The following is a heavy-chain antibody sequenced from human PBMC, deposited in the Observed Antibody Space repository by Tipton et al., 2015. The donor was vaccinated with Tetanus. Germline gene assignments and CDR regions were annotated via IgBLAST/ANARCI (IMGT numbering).Heavy chain of an antibody. CDR3: AILPKHWLAPRGAP. CDR1: GGSITSSPFF. D-gene: IGHD6-19*01. J-gene: IGHJ5*02. CDR2: IYYSGST. Sequence: TLSLTCSVSGGSITSSPFFWNWIRQQPGKGPEWIGYIYYSGSTFYNPSFESRVTISVDTAKNQFSLKMNSVTAADTAVYYCAILPKHWLAPRGAPWGQGILVTVSS. V-gene: IGHV4-31*03.